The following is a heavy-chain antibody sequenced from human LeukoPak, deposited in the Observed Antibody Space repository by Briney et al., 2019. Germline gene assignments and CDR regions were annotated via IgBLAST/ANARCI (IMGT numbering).Heavy chain of an antibody. CDR3: ATAGSCSSTSCYGTYYYYYGMDV. CDR2: FDPEDGET. V-gene: IGHV1-24*01. CDR1: GYTLTELS. D-gene: IGHD2-2*01. Sequence: ASVKVSCKVSGYTLTELSMHWVRQAPGKGLEWMGAFDPEDGETIYAQKFQGRVTMTEDTSTDTAYMEPSSLRSEDTAVYYCATAGSCSSTSCYGTYYYYYGMDVWGQGTTVTVSS. J-gene: IGHJ6*02.